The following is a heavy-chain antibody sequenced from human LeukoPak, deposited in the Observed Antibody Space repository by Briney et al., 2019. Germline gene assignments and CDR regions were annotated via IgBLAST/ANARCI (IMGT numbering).Heavy chain of an antibody. V-gene: IGHV3-48*01. Sequence: PGGSLRLSCAASGFTFSSYSMNWVRQAPGKGLEWVSYISSSSSTIYYADSVKGRFTISRDNAKNSLYLQMNSLRAEDTAVYYCARPQGWWSWGGAFDIWGQGTMVTVSS. CDR3: ARPQGWWSWGGAFDI. D-gene: IGHD2-15*01. CDR2: ISSSSSTI. CDR1: GFTFSSYS. J-gene: IGHJ3*02.